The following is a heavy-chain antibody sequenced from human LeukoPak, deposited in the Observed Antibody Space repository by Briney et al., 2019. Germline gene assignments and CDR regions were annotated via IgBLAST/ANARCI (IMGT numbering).Heavy chain of an antibody. D-gene: IGHD2-21*02. V-gene: IGHV4-59*01. CDR1: GGSISGYY. Sequence: SETLSLTCTVSGGSISGYYWSWIRQPPGKRLEWIGYIYYSGSTNYNPSLKSRVTISVDTSKNQFSLKLSSVTAADTAVYYCARAPPGGDCYSEWGQGTLVTVSS. CDR2: IYYSGST. CDR3: ARAPPGGDCYSE. J-gene: IGHJ4*02.